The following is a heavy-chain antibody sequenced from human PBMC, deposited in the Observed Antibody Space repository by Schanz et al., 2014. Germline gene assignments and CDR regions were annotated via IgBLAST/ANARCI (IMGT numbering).Heavy chain of an antibody. CDR2: IVPIAGIT. V-gene: IGHV1-69*09. J-gene: IGHJ6*03. CDR1: GGTFNSYT. D-gene: IGHD6-19*01. CDR3: ARLGTGMAVAGSVIDSYYYYMDV. Sequence: QVQLIQSGAEVKKPGSSMKVSCKASGGTFNSYTINWVRQAPGQGLEWMGRIVPIAGITNYAQRFQGRVTITADTSFSTAYMELSRLGSDDTAVYYCARLGTGMAVAGSVIDSYYYYMDVWGEGTTVTVSS.